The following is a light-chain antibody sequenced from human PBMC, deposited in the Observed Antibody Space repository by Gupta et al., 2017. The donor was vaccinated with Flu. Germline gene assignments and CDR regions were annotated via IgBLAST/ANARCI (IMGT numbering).Light chain of an antibody. CDR2: AAS. V-gene: IGKV1-6*01. CDR1: QGIRND. J-gene: IGKJ1*01. Sequence: AIQMTQSPSSLSASVGDRVTTTCRASQGIRNDLGWYQQKPGKAPKLLIYAASSLQSGVPSRFSGSGSGTDFTLTISSLQPEDFATYYCLQDYNYPPRTFGQGTKVEIK. CDR3: LQDYNYPPRT.